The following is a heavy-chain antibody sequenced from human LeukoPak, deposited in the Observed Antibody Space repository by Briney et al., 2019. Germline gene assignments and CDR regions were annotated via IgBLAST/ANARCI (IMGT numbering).Heavy chain of an antibody. J-gene: IGHJ6*02. CDR2: INPNSGDT. CDR1: GYTFTGFH. Sequence: GASVKVSCKASGYTFTGFHMHWVRQAPGQGLEWLGWINPNSGDTNYAQNFQGRVTMTRDTSISTAYMELSRLRSDDTAVYYYARDYFDSSGYYFHYYGMDVWGQGTTVTVSS. D-gene: IGHD3-22*01. CDR3: ARDYFDSSGYYFHYYGMDV. V-gene: IGHV1-2*02.